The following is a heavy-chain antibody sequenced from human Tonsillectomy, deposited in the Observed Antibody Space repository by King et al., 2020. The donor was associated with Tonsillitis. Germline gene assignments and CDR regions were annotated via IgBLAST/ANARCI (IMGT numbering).Heavy chain of an antibody. J-gene: IGHJ4*02. Sequence: QVQLVQSGAEVKKPGASVRVSCKTSGYTFTGYYMHWVRQAPGQGLEWMGWINPNSGVTSYAQKFQGRVTLTTDTSITTPYMELNTTAYMALSRLTSGDTAVYYCASGGYCSGGSCFTDVDYWGQGTLVTVSS. V-gene: IGHV1-2*02. D-gene: IGHD2-15*01. CDR1: GYTFTGYY. CDR3: ASGGYCSGGSCFTDVDY. CDR2: INPNSGVT.